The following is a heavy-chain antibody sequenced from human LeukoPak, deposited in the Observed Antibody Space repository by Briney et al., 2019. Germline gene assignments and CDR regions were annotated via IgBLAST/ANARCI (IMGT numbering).Heavy chain of an antibody. CDR1: GYSISSGYY. CDR3: ARQYYDYVWGSYRLNWFDP. D-gene: IGHD3-16*02. CDR2: IYDSGST. Sequence: SETLSLTCSVSGYSISSGYYWGWIRQPQGKGLEWIGSIYDSGSTYYNPSLKSRVTISVDTSKNQFSLKLSSVTAADTAVYYCARQYYDYVWGSYRLNWFDPWGQGTLVTVSS. V-gene: IGHV4-38-2*01. J-gene: IGHJ5*02.